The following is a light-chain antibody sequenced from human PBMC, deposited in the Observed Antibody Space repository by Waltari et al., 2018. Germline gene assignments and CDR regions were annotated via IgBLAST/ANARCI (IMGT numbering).Light chain of an antibody. Sequence: QLVLTQSPSASASLGASVKLTCTLNSGHSSNVVAWLQQQPEKGPRYLMKVNSDGSHSKGDEIPDRFSGSSSGVERYLTISSVQSEDEADYYCQTGGHGTWVFGGGTKLTVL. V-gene: IGLV4-69*01. CDR2: VNSDGSH. CDR1: SGHSSNV. J-gene: IGLJ3*02. CDR3: QTGGHGTWV.